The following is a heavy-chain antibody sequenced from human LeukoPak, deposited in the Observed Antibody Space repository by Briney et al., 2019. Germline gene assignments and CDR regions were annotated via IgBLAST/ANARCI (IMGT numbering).Heavy chain of an antibody. J-gene: IGHJ4*02. Sequence: GGSLRLSCAASGFTFSAYAMGWVRQAPGQGLEWVSTMGANGVSTYYADSVRGRFTISRDNSKNTLYLQMNSLRAEDTAVYYCANLRVPASRNFDYWGQGTLATVSS. V-gene: IGHV3-23*01. CDR3: ANLRVPASRNFDY. CDR1: GFTFSAYA. D-gene: IGHD2-2*01. CDR2: MGANGVST.